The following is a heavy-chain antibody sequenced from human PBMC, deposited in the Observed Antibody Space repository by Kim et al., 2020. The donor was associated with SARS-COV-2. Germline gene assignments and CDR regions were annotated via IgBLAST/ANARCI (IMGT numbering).Heavy chain of an antibody. Sequence: GGSLRLSCAASGFTFSSYAMSWVRQAPGKGLEWVSAISGSGGSTYYADSVKGRFTISRDNSKNTLYLQMNSLRAEDTAVYYCAKDYSSSWYPFTGWFDPWGQGTLVTVSS. V-gene: IGHV3-23*01. CDR1: GFTFSSYA. J-gene: IGHJ5*02. CDR3: AKDYSSSWYPFTGWFDP. D-gene: IGHD6-13*01. CDR2: ISGSGGST.